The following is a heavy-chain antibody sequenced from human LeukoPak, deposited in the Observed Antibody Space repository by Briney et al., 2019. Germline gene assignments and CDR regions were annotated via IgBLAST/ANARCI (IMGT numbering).Heavy chain of an antibody. J-gene: IGHJ3*02. D-gene: IGHD5-24*01. CDR2: IKQDGSEK. CDR3: ARDFGRWEDRYAFDI. Sequence: GGSLRLSCLASRFPVNNNVIHWVRQAPGKGLEWVANIKQDGSEKYYVDSVKGRFTISRDNAKNSLYLQMNSLRAEDTAVYYCARDFGRWEDRYAFDIWGQGTMVTVSS. V-gene: IGHV3-7*01. CDR1: RFPVNNNV.